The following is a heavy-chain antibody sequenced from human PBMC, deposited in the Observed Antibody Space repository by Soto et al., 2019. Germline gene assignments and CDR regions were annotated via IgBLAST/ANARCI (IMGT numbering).Heavy chain of an antibody. CDR1: GFTFTSSS. J-gene: IGHJ4*02. Sequence: SVKVSCKASGFTFTSSSVQWVRQARGQRLEWIGWITVGTGNTNYAQKFQERVTITRDMSTSTAYMELKNLRSEDTAVYYCAAGDSSGYYGGWGQGTQVIVSS. V-gene: IGHV1-58*01. CDR2: ITVGTGNT. D-gene: IGHD3-22*01. CDR3: AAGDSSGYYGG.